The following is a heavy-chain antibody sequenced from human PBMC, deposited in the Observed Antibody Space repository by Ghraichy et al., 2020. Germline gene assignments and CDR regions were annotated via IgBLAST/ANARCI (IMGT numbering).Heavy chain of an antibody. V-gene: IGHV4-59*01. CDR3: ARGFYYVDY. CDR1: GGSISSYY. D-gene: IGHD3-10*01. CDR2: IYYSGST. Sequence: GSLSLTCTVSGGSISSYYWSWIRQPPGKGLEWIGYIYYSGSTNYNPSLESRVTISVDTSNNFFSLKLTSVTAADTAVYYCARGFYYVDYWGQGTLVTVSS. J-gene: IGHJ4*02.